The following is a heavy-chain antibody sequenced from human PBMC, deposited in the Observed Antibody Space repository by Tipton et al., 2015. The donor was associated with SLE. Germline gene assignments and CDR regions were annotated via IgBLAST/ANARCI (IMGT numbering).Heavy chain of an antibody. D-gene: IGHD3-3*01. Sequence: LRLSCTVSGGSISSGSYYWSWIRQPAGKGLEWIGRIYTSGSTNYNPSLQSRVTISADTSKNQFSLKLTSVTAADTAVHYCARDESITIFGVVRDAFDVWGQGTMVTVSS. CDR3: ARDESITIFGVVRDAFDV. V-gene: IGHV4-61*02. CDR1: GGSISSGSYY. CDR2: IYTSGST. J-gene: IGHJ3*01.